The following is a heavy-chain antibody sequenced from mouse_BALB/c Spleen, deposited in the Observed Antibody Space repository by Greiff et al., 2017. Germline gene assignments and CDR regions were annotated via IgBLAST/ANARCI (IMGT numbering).Heavy chain of an antibody. J-gene: IGHJ3*01. CDR1: GYTFTSYW. V-gene: IGHV1S81*02. CDR2: INPSNGRT. Sequence: QQSCKASGYTFTSYWMHWVKQRPGQGLEWIGEINPSNGRTNYNEKFKGKATLTVDKSSSTAYMELRSLTSEDTAVYYCARGVTKGPGSAYGGQGTLVTVAA. CDR3: ARGVTKGPGSAY. D-gene: IGHD2-2*01.